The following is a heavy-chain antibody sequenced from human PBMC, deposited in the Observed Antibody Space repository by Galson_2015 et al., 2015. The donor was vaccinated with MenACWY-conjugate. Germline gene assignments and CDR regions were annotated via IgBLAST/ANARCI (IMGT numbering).Heavy chain of an antibody. V-gene: IGHV3-48*04. CDR2: ISSSSSTI. CDR3: ARGGRTYYDSSGSQKDFDY. Sequence: SLRLSCAASGFTFSSYSMNWVRQAPGKGLEWVSYISSSSSTIYYADSVKGRFTISRDNAKNSLYLQMNRLRAEDTAVYYCARGGRTYYDSSGSQKDFDYWGQGTLVTVSS. J-gene: IGHJ4*02. CDR1: GFTFSSYS. D-gene: IGHD3-22*01.